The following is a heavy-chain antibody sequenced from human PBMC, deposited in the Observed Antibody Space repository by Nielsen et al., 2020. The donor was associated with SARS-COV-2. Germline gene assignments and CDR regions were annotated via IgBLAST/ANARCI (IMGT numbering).Heavy chain of an antibody. J-gene: IGHJ4*02. CDR3: ASLGPRGTENDY. CDR2: IIPIFGTA. V-gene: IGHV1-69*06. D-gene: IGHD1-26*01. Sequence: SVKVSCKASGGTFSSYAISWVRQAPGQGLEWMGGIIPIFGTANYAQKFQGRVTITADKSTSAAYMELSSLRSEDTAVYYCASLGPRGTENDYWGQGTLVTVSS. CDR1: GGTFSSYA.